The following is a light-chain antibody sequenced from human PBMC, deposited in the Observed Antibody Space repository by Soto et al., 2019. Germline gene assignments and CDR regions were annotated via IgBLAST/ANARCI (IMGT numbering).Light chain of an antibody. Sequence: VLTQSPATLSLSPGERATLSCSASQSVSSNLAWYQQKPGQAPRLLIYGASTRATGIPARFSGSGSGTEFTLTISSLQSEDFAVYYCQQYNNWPELTFGGGTKVDI. CDR1: QSVSSN. CDR3: QQYNNWPELT. V-gene: IGKV3-15*01. CDR2: GAS. J-gene: IGKJ4*01.